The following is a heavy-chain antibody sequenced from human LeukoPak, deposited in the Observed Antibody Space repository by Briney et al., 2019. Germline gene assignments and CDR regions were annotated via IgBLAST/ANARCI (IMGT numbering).Heavy chain of an antibody. CDR3: ATAPWGYNWNPVGYYFDY. Sequence: GASVKVSCKASGYTFTGCYMHWVRQAPGQGLEWMGWINPNSGNTGYAQKFQGRVTMTRNTSISTAYMELSSLRSEDTAVYYCATAPWGYNWNPVGYYFDYWGQGTLVTVSS. CDR2: INPNSGNT. CDR1: GYTFTGCY. D-gene: IGHD1-20*01. J-gene: IGHJ4*02. V-gene: IGHV1-8*02.